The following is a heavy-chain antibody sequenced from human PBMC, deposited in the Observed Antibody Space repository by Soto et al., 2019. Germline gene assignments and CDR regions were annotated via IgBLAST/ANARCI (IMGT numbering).Heavy chain of an antibody. CDR3: ARVYTYGSNFFDC. V-gene: IGHV4-31*03. J-gene: IGHJ4*02. CDR2: ISHSGST. CDR1: GGSISSSAYY. Sequence: PSETLSLTFTVSGGSISSSAYYWSWIRQHPGKGLEWIGYISHSGSTYYTPSLKSRVIISADTSKNQFSVNLTSVTAADTAVYYCARVYTYGSNFFDCWGQGALVTVSS. D-gene: IGHD5-18*01.